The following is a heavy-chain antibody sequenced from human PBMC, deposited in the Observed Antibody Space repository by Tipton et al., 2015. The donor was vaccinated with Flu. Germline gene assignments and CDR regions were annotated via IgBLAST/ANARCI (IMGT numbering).Heavy chain of an antibody. CDR2: ISGAGGAT. J-gene: IGHJ4*02. CDR1: GFTFNNFA. V-gene: IGHV3-23*01. D-gene: IGHD6-13*01. Sequence: GSLRLSCAASGFTFNNFAMYWVRQAPGKRLEWVSSISGAGGATFYADSVRGRFTISRDNSKDTLYLQMNSLRAEDTAVYYCARGRAASADFDYWGQGTLVTVST. CDR3: ARGRAASADFDY.